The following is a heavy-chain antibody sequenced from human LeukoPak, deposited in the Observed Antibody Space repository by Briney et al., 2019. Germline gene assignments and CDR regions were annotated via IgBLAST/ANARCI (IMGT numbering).Heavy chain of an antibody. V-gene: IGHV3-7*05. CDR1: GFTLSNYW. J-gene: IGHJ5*02. D-gene: IGHD1-26*01. Sequence: TGGSLTLSCAASGFTLSNYWMSWVRQAPEKGLEWVANIKEDGSVKYYVDSVKGRFTISRDNAKNSLYLHMNSLRVEDRAVYYCARGSGWLDPWGQGTLVTVFS. CDR3: ARGSGWLDP. CDR2: IKEDGSVK.